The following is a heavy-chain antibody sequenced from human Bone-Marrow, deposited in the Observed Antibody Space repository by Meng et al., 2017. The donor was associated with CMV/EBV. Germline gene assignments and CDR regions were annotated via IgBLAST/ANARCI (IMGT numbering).Heavy chain of an antibody. J-gene: IGHJ6*02. CDR2: INHSGST. Sequence: SETLSLTCTVSGGSISSSSYYWSWIRQPPGKGLEWIGEINHSGSTNYNPSLKSRVTISVDTSKNQFSLKLSSVTAADTAVYYCARGRDFWSGYPRYYGMDVWGQGTTVTVSS. D-gene: IGHD3-3*01. CDR3: ARGRDFWSGYPRYYGMDV. V-gene: IGHV4-39*07. CDR1: GGSISSSSYY.